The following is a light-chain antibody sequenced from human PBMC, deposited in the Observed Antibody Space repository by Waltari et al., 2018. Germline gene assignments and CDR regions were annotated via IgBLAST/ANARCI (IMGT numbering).Light chain of an antibody. J-gene: IGLJ1*01. CDR1: STNVGKQG. V-gene: IGLV10-54*01. CDR3: SSWDTGLDAYV. Sequence: QAGLTQPPSVSEDLGQTATLTCTGSSTNVGKQGATWLQQRQGHPPKLLSYRNNKRPSGVAERMSASRSGNTASLTIIGLRPEDEADYYCSSWDTGLDAYVFGTGTTVTVL. CDR2: RNN.